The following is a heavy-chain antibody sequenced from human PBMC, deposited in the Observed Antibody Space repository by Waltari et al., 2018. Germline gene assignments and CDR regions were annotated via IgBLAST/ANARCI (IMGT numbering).Heavy chain of an antibody. V-gene: IGHV3-66*01. CDR3: ARVTHSNPAYFDL. D-gene: IGHD4-4*01. CDR1: GFTVSNTY. J-gene: IGHJ2*01. Sequence: EVQLVESGGGLVQPGGSLRLSCEASGFTVSNTYMSWVRQAPGKGLEWGLVFYSGGSAYYADSLKGRFTLSRDNSKNTVYLQMKSLRVEDTAVYYCARVTHSNPAYFDLWGRGTLVTVSS. CDR2: FYSGGSA.